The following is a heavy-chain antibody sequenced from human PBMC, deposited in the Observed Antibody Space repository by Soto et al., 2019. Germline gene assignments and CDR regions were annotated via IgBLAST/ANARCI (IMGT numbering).Heavy chain of an antibody. J-gene: IGHJ1*01. CDR3: ATPEGVDEYFHH. CDR2: IYYSGTT. V-gene: IGHV4-39*01. Sequence: SETLSLTCTVSGASITRSSYYWGWIRQPPGKGLEWIGSIYYSGTTSYNPSLKSRVTISVDTSKNQFSLKLTSVTAADTAVYYCATPEGVDEYFHHWGQGTLVTVSS. CDR1: GASITRSSYY. D-gene: IGHD2-15*01.